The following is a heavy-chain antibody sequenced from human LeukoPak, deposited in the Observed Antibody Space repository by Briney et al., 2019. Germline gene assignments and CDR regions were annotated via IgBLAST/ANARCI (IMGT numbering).Heavy chain of an antibody. D-gene: IGHD3-3*01. Sequence: GASVKVSCKASGYTFTGYYMHWVRQATGQGLEWMGWINPNSGGTNYAQKFQGRVTMTRDTSISTAYMELSRLRSDDTAVYYCARPIFGVVTVLDYWGQGTLVTVSS. J-gene: IGHJ4*02. CDR2: INPNSGGT. V-gene: IGHV1-2*02. CDR3: ARPIFGVVTVLDY. CDR1: GYTFTGYY.